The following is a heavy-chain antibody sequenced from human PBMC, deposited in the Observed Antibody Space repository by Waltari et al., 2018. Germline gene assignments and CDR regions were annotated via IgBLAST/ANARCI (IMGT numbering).Heavy chain of an antibody. Sequence: QVKLQESGPGLVKPSETLSLTCTVSVGSISSGSYYWAWIRQPPGKGLEWIGSIYYNGNTYYSPSLKSRVTISGDTSKNQFSLKLSSVTAADTALYYCARHGWLVPSDYWGQGTLVTVSS. CDR3: ARHGWLVPSDY. V-gene: IGHV4-39*01. CDR1: VGSISSGSYY. J-gene: IGHJ4*02. D-gene: IGHD6-19*01. CDR2: IYYNGNT.